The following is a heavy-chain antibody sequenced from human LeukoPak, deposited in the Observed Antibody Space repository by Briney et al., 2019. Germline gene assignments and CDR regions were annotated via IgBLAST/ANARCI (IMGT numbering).Heavy chain of an antibody. CDR3: AKDLGFIARFLEWLGPDYMDV. CDR2: ISGSGGST. J-gene: IGHJ6*03. D-gene: IGHD3-3*01. V-gene: IGHV3-23*01. CDR1: GFTFSSYA. Sequence: GGSLRLSCAASGFTFSSYAMSWVRQAPGKGLEWVSAISGSGGSTYYADSVKGRFTISRDNSKNTLYLQMNSLRAEDTAVYYCAKDLGFIARFLEWLGPDYMDVWGKGTTVTVSS.